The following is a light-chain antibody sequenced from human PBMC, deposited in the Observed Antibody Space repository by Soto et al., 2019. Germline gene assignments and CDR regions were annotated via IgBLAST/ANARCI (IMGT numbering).Light chain of an antibody. CDR2: DAS. J-gene: IGKJ5*01. Sequence: EIVLTQSPATLSSFPGDRVTLSCRASQYINTRLAWYQQKPGQAPRLLIYDASRRVTGIPARFRGSGSGTDFTLPLSSLEPEDFAVYYCQQRAGSSTFGQGTRLEIK. V-gene: IGKV3-11*01. CDR3: QQRAGSST. CDR1: QYINTR.